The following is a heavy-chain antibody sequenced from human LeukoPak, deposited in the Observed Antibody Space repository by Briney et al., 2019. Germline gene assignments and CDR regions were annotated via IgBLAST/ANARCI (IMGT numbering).Heavy chain of an antibody. D-gene: IGHD3-16*02. J-gene: IGHJ4*02. CDR3: ASNYDYVWGSYRQGDY. Sequence: SQTLSLTCAISGDSASSNSASWNWIRQSPSRGLEWLGRAYYRSKWYNDYTVSVKSRIIINPDTSKNQFSLQLNSVTPEDTAVYYCASNYDYVWGSYRQGDYWGQGTLVTVSS. CDR2: AYYRSKWYN. CDR1: GDSASSNSAS. V-gene: IGHV6-1*01.